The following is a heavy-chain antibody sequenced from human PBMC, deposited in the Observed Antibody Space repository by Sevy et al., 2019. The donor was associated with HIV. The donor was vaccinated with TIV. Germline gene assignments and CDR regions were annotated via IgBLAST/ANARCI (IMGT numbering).Heavy chain of an antibody. J-gene: IGHJ5*02. V-gene: IGHV3-23*01. D-gene: IGHD3-22*01. CDR3: AKGASSGSCYWFDP. CDR1: GFIFSNYA. CDR2: ISGTGST. Sequence: GGSLRLSCAASGFIFSNYAMSWVRQAPGKGLEWVSAISGTGSTYYAASVKGRFTISRDNSKNTLYLQITSLGHEETAVYYCAKGASSGSCYWFDPWGQGTLVTVSS.